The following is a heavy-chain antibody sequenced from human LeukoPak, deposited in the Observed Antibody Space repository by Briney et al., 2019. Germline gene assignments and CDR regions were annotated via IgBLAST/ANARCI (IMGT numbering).Heavy chain of an antibody. D-gene: IGHD3-16*01. CDR1: GGSISSGSYY. J-gene: IGHJ6*03. CDR3: ARVVGGASGRYYYYYMDV. V-gene: IGHV4-61*02. Sequence: SETLSLTCTVSGGSISSGSYYWSWIRQPAGKGLEWIGRIYTSGSTNYNPSLKSRVTISVDTSKNQFSLNLSSVTAADTAVYYCARVVGGASGRYYYYYMDVWGKGTTVTVSS. CDR2: IYTSGST.